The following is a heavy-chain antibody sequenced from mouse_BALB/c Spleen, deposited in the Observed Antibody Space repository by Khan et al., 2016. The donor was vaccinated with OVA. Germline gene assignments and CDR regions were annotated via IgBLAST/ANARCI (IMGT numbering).Heavy chain of an antibody. J-gene: IGHJ3*01. CDR2: ISRGGSYT. CDR1: GFTFSTYG. V-gene: IGHV5-6*01. D-gene: IGHD1-1*01. CDR3: TRLADYYNSEGFAY. Sequence: EVQLQESGGDLVKPGGSLKLSCAASGFTFSTYGMPWVRHTPDKRLEWVATISRGGSYTYYQDSVQGRFTISRDNAKNTPYLQLSSLKSEDTVMYYGTRLADYYNSEGFAYWGQATLVTVSA.